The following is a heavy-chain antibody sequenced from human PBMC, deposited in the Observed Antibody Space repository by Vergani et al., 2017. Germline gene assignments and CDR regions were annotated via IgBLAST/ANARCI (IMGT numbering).Heavy chain of an antibody. CDR2: IYHSGST. V-gene: IGHV4-4*03. D-gene: IGHD6-13*01. CDR1: GGSLSSSNW. CDR3: ARGVGYSSSRYGAIWFDH. Sequence: QVQLQESGPGLVKPPGTLSLTCAVSGGSLSSSNWWSWVRPPPGKGLEWIGEIYHSGSTNYNPSLKSRVTISVDKSKNHFSLKLRSVTAADTAVYYCARGVGYSSSRYGAIWFDHWGQGTLVTVSS. J-gene: IGHJ5*02.